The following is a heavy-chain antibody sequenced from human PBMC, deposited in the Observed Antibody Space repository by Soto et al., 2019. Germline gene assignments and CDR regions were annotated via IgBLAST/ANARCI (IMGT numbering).Heavy chain of an antibody. CDR2: IYYSGSI. CDR3: ARHRINRGSWYWVDP. D-gene: IGHD6-13*01. Sequence: SETLSLTCTVSGGSISSSDHYWAWIRQPPGKGLEWLATIYYSGSIYYSPSLKSRATISVDTSKNQISLNLTSVTAADTALYYCARHRINRGSWYWVDPWGQGTLVTVSS. J-gene: IGHJ5*02. CDR1: GGSISSSDHY. V-gene: IGHV4-39*01.